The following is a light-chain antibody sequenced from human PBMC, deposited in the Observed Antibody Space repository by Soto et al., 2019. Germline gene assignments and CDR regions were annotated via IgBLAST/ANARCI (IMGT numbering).Light chain of an antibody. CDR2: ATS. CDR1: QSVDSSF. Sequence: EIVLTQSPGTLSLSPGERATLSCRASQSVDSSFLAWYQQKPGQSPRLLLYATSSRGAGIPDRFSASGSGTDFTLTISRLEPEDFAVYYCQQRSNWPTFGQGTKLEI. CDR3: QQRSNWPT. V-gene: IGKV3D-20*02. J-gene: IGKJ2*01.